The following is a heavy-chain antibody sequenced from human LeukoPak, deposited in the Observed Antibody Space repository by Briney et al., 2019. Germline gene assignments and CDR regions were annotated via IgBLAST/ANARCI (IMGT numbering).Heavy chain of an antibody. CDR3: ARVRITMVRGVISSSLDY. Sequence: RASVKVSCKASGYTFTSYDINWVRQATGQGLEWMGWMNPNSGNTGYAQKFQGRVTMTRNTSISTAYMELSSLRSEDTAVYYCARVRITMVRGVISSSLDYWGQGTLVTVSS. CDR2: MNPNSGNT. CDR1: GYTFTSYD. J-gene: IGHJ4*02. D-gene: IGHD3-10*01. V-gene: IGHV1-8*01.